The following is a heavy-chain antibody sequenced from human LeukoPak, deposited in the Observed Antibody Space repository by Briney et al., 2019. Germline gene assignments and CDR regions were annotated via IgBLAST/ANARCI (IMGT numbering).Heavy chain of an antibody. J-gene: IGHJ4*02. CDR2: IYHSGSN. Sequence: GSLRLSCAASGFTFSDYYMNWIRQPPGKGLEWIGEIYHSGSNNYNPSLKSRVTISVDTSKNQFSLKLSSVTAADTAVYYCAREERVGITGTTSYWGQGTLVTVSS. CDR1: GFTFSDYY. V-gene: IGHV4-34*01. D-gene: IGHD1-20*01. CDR3: AREERVGITGTTSY.